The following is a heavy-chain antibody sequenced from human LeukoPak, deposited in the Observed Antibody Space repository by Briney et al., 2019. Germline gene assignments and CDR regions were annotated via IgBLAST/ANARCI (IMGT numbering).Heavy chain of an antibody. CDR1: GGSISSSSYY. Sequence: PSETLSLTCTVSGGSISSSSYYWGWIRQPPGKGLEWIGRIYTSGSTNYNPSLKSRVTMSVDTSKNQFSLKLSSVTAADTAVYYCAVMVRGVFDYWGQGTLVTVSS. CDR2: IYTSGST. J-gene: IGHJ4*02. D-gene: IGHD3-10*01. V-gene: IGHV4-61*02. CDR3: AVMVRGVFDY.